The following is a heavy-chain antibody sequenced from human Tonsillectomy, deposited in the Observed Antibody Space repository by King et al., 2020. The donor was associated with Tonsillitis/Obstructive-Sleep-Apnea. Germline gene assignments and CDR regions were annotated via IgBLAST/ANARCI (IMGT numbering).Heavy chain of an antibody. J-gene: IGHJ2*01. CDR2: IYHSGST. CDR3: AKSDSIAYYYVGGWYFDL. V-gene: IGHV4-31*03. Sequence: VQLQESGPGLVKPSQTLSLTCTVSGGSISSGGYYWSWIRQHPGKGLEWIGYIYHSGSTSYNPSLKSRVTMSIDTSKNQFSLKLSSVTAADTAMYFCAKSDSIAYYYVGGWYFDLWGRGTLVSVSS. D-gene: IGHD3-22*01. CDR1: GGSISSGGYY.